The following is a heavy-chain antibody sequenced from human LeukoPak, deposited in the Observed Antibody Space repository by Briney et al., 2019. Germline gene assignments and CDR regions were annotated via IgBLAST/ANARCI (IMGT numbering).Heavy chain of an antibody. CDR3: ARAYSGSYSPFDY. CDR2: IYYSGST. Sequence: SETLSLTCTVSGGSLSSYYWSWIRQPPGKGLEWIGYIYYSGSTNYNPSLKSRVTISVDTSKNQFSLKLSSVTAADTAVYYCARAYSGSYSPFDYWGQGTLVTVSS. D-gene: IGHD1-26*01. CDR1: GGSLSSYY. J-gene: IGHJ4*02. V-gene: IGHV4-59*01.